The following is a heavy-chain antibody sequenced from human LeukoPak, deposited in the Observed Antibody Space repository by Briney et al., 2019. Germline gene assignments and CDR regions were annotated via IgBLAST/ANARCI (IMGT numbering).Heavy chain of an antibody. J-gene: IGHJ4*02. Sequence: SETLSLTCTVSGGSISGYYWSWIRQPPGKGLEWIGYNYYTGSTNYNPSLKSRVTISVDTSKNQFSLKVTSVTAADTAVYYCARSRDSSRWSALDYWGQGTLVTVSS. V-gene: IGHV4-59*01. CDR2: NYYTGST. CDR3: ARSRDSSRWSALDY. D-gene: IGHD6-13*01. CDR1: GGSISGYY.